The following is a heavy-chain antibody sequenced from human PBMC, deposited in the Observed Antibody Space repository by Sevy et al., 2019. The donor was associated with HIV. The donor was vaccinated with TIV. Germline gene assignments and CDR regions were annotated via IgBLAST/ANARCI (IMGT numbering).Heavy chain of an antibody. J-gene: IGHJ1*01. CDR1: GFTFSTYT. Sequence: GGSLRLSCAASGFTFSTYTMNWVRQAPGKGLEWLSSITFSSNYIYYADSVKGRFTVSRDNSNNTLYLHINSLRAEDTAVYYCARDGLYGGNFEYFQHWGQGTLVTVSS. D-gene: IGHD4-17*01. V-gene: IGHV3-21*04. CDR3: ARDGLYGGNFEYFQH. CDR2: ITFSSNYI.